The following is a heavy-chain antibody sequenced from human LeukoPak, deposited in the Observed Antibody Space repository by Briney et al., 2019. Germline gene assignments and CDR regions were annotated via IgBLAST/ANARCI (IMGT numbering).Heavy chain of an antibody. Sequence: PSETLPLTCTVSGGSISSYYWSWIRQPPGKGLEWIGYIYTSGSTNYNPSLKSRVTISVDTSKNQFSLKLSSVTAADTAVYYCARHSLRDGYNYFDYWGQGTLVTVPS. D-gene: IGHD5-24*01. CDR3: ARHSLRDGYNYFDY. V-gene: IGHV4-4*09. CDR1: GGSISSYY. CDR2: IYTSGST. J-gene: IGHJ4*02.